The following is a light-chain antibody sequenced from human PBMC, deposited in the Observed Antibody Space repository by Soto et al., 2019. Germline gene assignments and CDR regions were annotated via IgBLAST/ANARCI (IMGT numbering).Light chain of an antibody. Sequence: DIQMTRSPSSLAASVGDRVTITCRASQSITSYLNWCQQKPGQAPNLLIYAASSLQSGVPSRFRGSGSGTDFTLTISSLQPEDFATYYCQQSYSTPSTFGGGTKVDIK. J-gene: IGKJ4*01. CDR2: AAS. CDR3: QQSYSTPST. CDR1: QSITSY. V-gene: IGKV1-39*01.